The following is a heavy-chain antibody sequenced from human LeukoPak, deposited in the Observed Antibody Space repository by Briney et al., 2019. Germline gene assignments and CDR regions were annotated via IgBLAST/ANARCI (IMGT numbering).Heavy chain of an antibody. Sequence: GGSLRLSCAASGFTSSSDVMSWVRQAPGKGLEWVSGISGSATTTTYADSVKGRFTISRDNSKNTVFLQMNSLRAEDTAVYYCARRGAMSRAFDIWGLGTMVTVSS. CDR1: GFTSSSDV. CDR2: ISGSATTT. D-gene: IGHD2-2*01. J-gene: IGHJ3*02. V-gene: IGHV3-23*01. CDR3: ARRGAMSRAFDI.